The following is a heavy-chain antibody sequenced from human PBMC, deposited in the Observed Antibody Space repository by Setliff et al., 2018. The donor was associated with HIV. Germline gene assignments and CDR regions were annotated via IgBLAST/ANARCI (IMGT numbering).Heavy chain of an antibody. V-gene: IGHV3-48*01. CDR1: GFIFSDYS. D-gene: IGHD3-10*01. Sequence: PGGSLRLSCAASGFIFSDYSMNWVRQAPGKGLEWVSYISSGGRTTYYADSVKGRFTISRDNARNSLYLQMDSLRVEDTAVYYCLGESSAAFDIWGQGTMVTVSS. CDR3: LGESSAAFDI. J-gene: IGHJ3*02. CDR2: ISSGGRTT.